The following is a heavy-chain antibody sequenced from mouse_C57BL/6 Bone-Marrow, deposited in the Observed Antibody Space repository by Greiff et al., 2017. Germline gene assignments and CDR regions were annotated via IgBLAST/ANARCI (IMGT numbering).Heavy chain of an antibody. CDR2: ILPGSGST. V-gene: IGHV1-9*01. CDR3: ARGDLDYGSSSWYFDV. CDR1: GYTFTGYW. Sequence: QVQLKESGAELMKPGASVKLSCKATGYTFTGYWIEWVKQRPGHGLEWIGEILPGSGSTNYNEKFKGKATFTADTSSNTAYMQLSSLTTEDSAIYYCARGDLDYGSSSWYFDVWGTGTTVTVSS. D-gene: IGHD1-1*01. J-gene: IGHJ1*03.